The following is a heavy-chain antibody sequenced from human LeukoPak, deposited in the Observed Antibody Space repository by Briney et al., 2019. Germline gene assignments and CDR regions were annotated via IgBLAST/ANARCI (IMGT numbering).Heavy chain of an antibody. Sequence: PSETLSLTCTVSGDSISSYYWSWIRQPPGKGLEWIGNIFYSGSPNYNPSLKSRVTTSFDTSKNQFSLKLSFGTAADMAVYYCARVGHIVAAGTYDSWGQGTLVTVSS. CDR2: IFYSGSP. CDR3: ARVGHIVAAGTYDS. J-gene: IGHJ4*02. CDR1: GDSISSYY. V-gene: IGHV4-59*12. D-gene: IGHD6-13*01.